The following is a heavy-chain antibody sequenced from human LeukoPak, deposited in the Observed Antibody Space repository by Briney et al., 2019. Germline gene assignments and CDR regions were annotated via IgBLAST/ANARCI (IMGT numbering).Heavy chain of an antibody. CDR2: IYYHGST. CDR1: GGSISSSSSAYY. Sequence: PSETMSLTCTVSGGSISSSSSAYYWGWIRQPPGKGLEWIGSIYYHGSTQYNPSLKSRVTISVDTSKNQFFLELSSVTAADTAVYYCAREEAAAGTWVDYWGQGTLVTVSS. V-gene: IGHV4-39*07. D-gene: IGHD6-13*01. J-gene: IGHJ4*02. CDR3: AREEAAAGTWVDY.